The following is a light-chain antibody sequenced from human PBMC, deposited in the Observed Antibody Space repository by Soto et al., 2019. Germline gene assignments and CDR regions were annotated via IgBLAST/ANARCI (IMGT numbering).Light chain of an antibody. J-gene: IGLJ2*01. Sequence: QSVLTQPPSVSGAPGQRVTISCTGSSSNIGAGYDVHWYRQLPGTAPKLLISGNSHRPSGVPDRFSGSKSGTSASLAITGLQAEDEADYYCQSYDSSLSGYVVFGGGTKLTVL. CDR3: QSYDSSLSGYVV. CDR1: SSNIGAGYD. CDR2: GNS. V-gene: IGLV1-40*01.